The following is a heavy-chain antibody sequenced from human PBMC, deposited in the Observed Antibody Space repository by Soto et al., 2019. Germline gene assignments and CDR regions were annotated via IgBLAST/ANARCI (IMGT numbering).Heavy chain of an antibody. CDR2: IKQDGSEK. Sequence: GGSLRLSCAASGFTFSSYWMSWVRQAPGKGLEWVANIKQDGSEKYYVDSVKGRFTISRDNAKNSLYLQMNSLRAEDTAVYYCARLCSGCYLCAFDIWGQGTMVTVSS. CDR3: ARLCSGCYLCAFDI. J-gene: IGHJ3*02. D-gene: IGHD1-26*01. V-gene: IGHV3-7*01. CDR1: GFTFSSYW.